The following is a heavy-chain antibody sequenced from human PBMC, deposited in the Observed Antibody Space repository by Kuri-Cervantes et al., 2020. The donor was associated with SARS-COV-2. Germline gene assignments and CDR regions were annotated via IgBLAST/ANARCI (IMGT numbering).Heavy chain of an antibody. J-gene: IGHJ6*02. V-gene: IGHV3-74*01. Sequence: GESLKISCAAPGFTFSSYWMHWVRQAPGKGLVWVSRINSDGSSTSYADSVKGRFTISRDNAKNTLYLQMNSRRAEDTAVYYCAEAHYCGGDCEWKSGMDVWGQGTTVTVSS. CDR2: INSDGSST. CDR1: GFTFSSYW. D-gene: IGHD2-21*02. CDR3: AEAHYCGGDCEWKSGMDV.